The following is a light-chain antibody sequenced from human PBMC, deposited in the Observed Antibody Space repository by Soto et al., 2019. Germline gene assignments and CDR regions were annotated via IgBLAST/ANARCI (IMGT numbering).Light chain of an antibody. CDR2: GAS. CDR1: QSVGSS. V-gene: IGKV3-15*01. J-gene: IGKJ4*01. CDR3: QQYNNSPPYT. Sequence: EIVMTQSPATLSLSPGERATLSCRASQSVGSSLAWYQQKPGQAPRLLIYGASSRATGIPDRFSGSGSGTEFTLTISRLEPEDFAVYYCQQYNNSPPYTFGGGTKVEIK.